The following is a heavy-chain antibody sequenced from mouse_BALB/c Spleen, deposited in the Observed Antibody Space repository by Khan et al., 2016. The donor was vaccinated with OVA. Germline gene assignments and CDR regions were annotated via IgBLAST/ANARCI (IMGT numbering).Heavy chain of an antibody. V-gene: IGHV9-3-1*01. CDR2: INTYTGEP. Sequence: QIQLVQSGPELKKPGETVKISCKASGYTFTNFGMNWVKQAPGKGLEWMGWINTYTGEPTYTDDFQGRFAFSLESSASSAYMQIINLKNEDTATYFCARRPYFSYTMANWSQGTSVTVSS. J-gene: IGHJ4*01. CDR3: ARRPYFSYTMAN. CDR1: GYTFTNFG. D-gene: IGHD2-10*01.